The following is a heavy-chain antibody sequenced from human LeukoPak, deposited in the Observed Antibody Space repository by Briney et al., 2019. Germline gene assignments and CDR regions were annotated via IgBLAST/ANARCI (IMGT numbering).Heavy chain of an antibody. V-gene: IGHV3-33*01. Sequence: GGSLRLSCEASGFTFNVYGMHWVRQAPGKGLEWVAVIWNDGSNKYYGDSVKGRLTISRDNSKSTLYLQMNSLRAEDTALYYCARASGPFDIWGQGTMVTVSS. CDR1: GFTFNVYG. CDR2: IWNDGSNK. D-gene: IGHD6-25*01. J-gene: IGHJ3*02. CDR3: ARASGPFDI.